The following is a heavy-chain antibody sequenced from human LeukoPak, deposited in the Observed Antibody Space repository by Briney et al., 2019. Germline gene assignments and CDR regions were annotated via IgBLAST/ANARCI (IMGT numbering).Heavy chain of an antibody. Sequence: GGSLRLSCAASGFTFSSYWMSWVRQAPGKGLEWVANIKQDGSEKYYVDSVKGRFTISRDNAKNSLYLQMNSQRAEDTAVYYCAKAHSSWYDRDFDYWGQGTLVTVSS. CDR2: IKQDGSEK. V-gene: IGHV3-7*03. CDR3: AKAHSSWYDRDFDY. J-gene: IGHJ4*02. D-gene: IGHD6-13*01. CDR1: GFTFSSYW.